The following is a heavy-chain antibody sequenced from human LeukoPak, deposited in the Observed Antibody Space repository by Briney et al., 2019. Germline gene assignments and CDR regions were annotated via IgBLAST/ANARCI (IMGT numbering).Heavy chain of an antibody. Sequence: PSETLSLTCAGYGGSFSGYYWSWIRQPPGKGLEWIGEINHRGSTNYNPSLKSRVTISVDTSKNQFSLRLHSVTAADPAVYYCARGPRSSSSVDYCGQGTLVTVSS. V-gene: IGHV4-34*01. CDR2: INHRGST. J-gene: IGHJ4*02. CDR1: GGSFSGYY. CDR3: ARGPRSSSSVDY. D-gene: IGHD6-6*01.